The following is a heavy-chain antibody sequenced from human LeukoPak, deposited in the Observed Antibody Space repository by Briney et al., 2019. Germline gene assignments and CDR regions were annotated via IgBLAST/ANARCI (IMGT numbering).Heavy chain of an antibody. Sequence: AGGSLRLSCAASGFTFSDYYMSWIRQAPGKGLEWVSYISSSGSTIYYADSVKGRFTISRDNAKNSLYLQMNSLRAEDTAVYYCARGTFGCSGGNCYSKAYDYWGQGTLVTVSS. D-gene: IGHD2-15*01. CDR2: ISSSGSTI. CDR1: GFTFSDYY. J-gene: IGHJ4*02. CDR3: ARGTFGCSGGNCYSKAYDY. V-gene: IGHV3-11*01.